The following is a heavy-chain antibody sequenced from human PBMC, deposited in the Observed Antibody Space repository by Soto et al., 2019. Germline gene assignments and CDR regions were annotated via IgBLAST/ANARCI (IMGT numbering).Heavy chain of an antibody. V-gene: IGHV3-23*01. CDR3: AKGTCSGGTCYKLDY. CDR2: ISNSGGST. D-gene: IGHD2-15*01. Sequence: GGSLRLSCAASGFTFSSYAMSWVRQAPGKGLEWVSAISNSGGSTYYADSVKGRFTISRDNSKNTLYLQMNSLRAEDTAVYYCAKGTCSGGTCYKLDYWGQGTLVTVPS. CDR1: GFTFSSYA. J-gene: IGHJ4*01.